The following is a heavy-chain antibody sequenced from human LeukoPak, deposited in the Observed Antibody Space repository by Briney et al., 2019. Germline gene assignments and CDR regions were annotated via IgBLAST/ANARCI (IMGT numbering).Heavy chain of an antibody. D-gene: IGHD3-3*02. CDR3: ARGISRSRSYWYFDL. CDR2: MNPNSGNT. Sequence: ASVKVSCKASGYTFTSYDINWVRQATGQGLEWMGWMNPNSGNTGYAQKFQGRVTMTRDTSISTAYMELSRLRSDDTAVYYCARGISRSRSYWYFDLWGRGTLVTVSS. CDR1: GYTFTSYD. J-gene: IGHJ2*01. V-gene: IGHV1-8*01.